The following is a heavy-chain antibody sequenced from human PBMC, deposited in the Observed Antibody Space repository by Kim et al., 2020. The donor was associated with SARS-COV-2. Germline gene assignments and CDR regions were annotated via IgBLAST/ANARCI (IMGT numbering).Heavy chain of an antibody. D-gene: IGHD1-1*01. CDR1: GFSFSNYW. J-gene: IGHJ4*02. V-gene: IGHV3-74*01. CDR2: INVEGTNT. Sequence: GGSLRLSCAPSGFSFSNYWMHWVRLAPGEGLVWVSRINVEGTNTYYAYSVRGRFTISRDNAKNTLFLQMNSLRDDDTGLYYCTRGWKEGFDFWGQGILVT. CDR3: TRGWKEGFDF.